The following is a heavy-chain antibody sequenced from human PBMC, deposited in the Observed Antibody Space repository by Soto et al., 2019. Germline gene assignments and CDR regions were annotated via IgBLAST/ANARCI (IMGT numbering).Heavy chain of an antibody. J-gene: IGHJ5*02. CDR3: ARDKTLYGSGSYGYNWFDP. D-gene: IGHD3-10*01. CDR2: ISAYNGNT. Sequence: ASVKVSCKASGYTFTSYGISWVRQAPGQGLEWMGWISAYNGNTNYAQKLQDRVTITRDTSASTAYMELSSLRSEDTAVYYCARDKTLYGSGSYGYNWFDPWGQGTLVTVSS. CDR1: GYTFTSYG. V-gene: IGHV1-18*01.